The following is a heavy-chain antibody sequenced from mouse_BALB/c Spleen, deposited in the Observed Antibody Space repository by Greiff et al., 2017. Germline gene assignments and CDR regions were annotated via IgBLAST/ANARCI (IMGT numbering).Heavy chain of an antibody. D-gene: IGHD2-1*01. CDR3: ARDGNYVGAMDY. CDR1: GFTFSSYG. CDR2: INSNGGST. Sequence: EVNLVESGGGLVQPGGSLKLSCAASGFTFSSYGMSWVRQTPDKRLELVATINSNGGSTYYPDSVKGRFTISRDNAKNTLYLQMSSLKSEDTAMYYCARDGNYVGAMDYWGQGTSVTVSS. V-gene: IGHV5-6-3*01. J-gene: IGHJ4*01.